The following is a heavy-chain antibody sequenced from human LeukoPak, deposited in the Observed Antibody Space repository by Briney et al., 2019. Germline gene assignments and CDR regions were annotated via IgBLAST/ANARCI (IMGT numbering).Heavy chain of an antibody. D-gene: IGHD3-10*01. CDR1: GGSISSGGYY. CDR2: IYYSGGT. CDR3: ARESVVRRVRYYYGMDV. J-gene: IGHJ6*02. V-gene: IGHV4-31*01. Sequence: PSEPLSLTCTVSGGSISSGGYYWTWTRQHPGKGLEWIGYIYYSGGTSYNPSLKSPITISVATSKNQFSLKLSSVAAADTAVYYCARESVVRRVRYYYGMDVWGQGTTVTVSS.